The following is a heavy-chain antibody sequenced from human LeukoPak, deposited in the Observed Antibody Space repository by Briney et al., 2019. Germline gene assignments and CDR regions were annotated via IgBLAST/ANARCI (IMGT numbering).Heavy chain of an antibody. CDR1: RGSINSGSHY. CDR3: AGETHIPSPQSIDY. D-gene: IGHD2-21*01. CDR2: VYYTGRT. V-gene: IGHV4-39*07. Sequence: ASETLSLTCTVSRGSINSGSHYWVWIRQPPGRGLEWVGSVYYTGRTDYNPSLKSRVTISIDTSKNQFSLKLTSVTAADTAVYFCAGETHIPSPQSIDYWGQGTLVAVSS. J-gene: IGHJ4*02.